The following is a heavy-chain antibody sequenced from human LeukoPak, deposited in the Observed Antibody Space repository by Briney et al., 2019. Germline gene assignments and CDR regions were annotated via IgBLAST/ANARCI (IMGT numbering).Heavy chain of an antibody. CDR3: ARGGSTSWVGSFDY. Sequence: ASVKVSCKGSGYTFITSAITWVRQAPGQGLEWMGWISAYNDITNYAEKLQGRVTMTTDTSTNTAYMELWSLTSDDTAVYYCARGGSTSWVGSFDYWGQGTLVTVSP. D-gene: IGHD2-2*01. V-gene: IGHV1-18*01. CDR2: ISAYNDIT. CDR1: GYTFITSA. J-gene: IGHJ4*02.